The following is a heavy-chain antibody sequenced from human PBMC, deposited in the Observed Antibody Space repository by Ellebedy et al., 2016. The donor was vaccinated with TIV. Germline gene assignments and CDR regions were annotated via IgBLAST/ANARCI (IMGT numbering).Heavy chain of an antibody. D-gene: IGHD2-15*01. V-gene: IGHV4-59*08. J-gene: IGHJ5*02. CDR2: VSYSGST. CDR3: ARPVVVVAANLNWFDP. CDR1: GGSISSYY. Sequence: MPSETLSLTCTVSGGSISSYYWSWIRQPPGRGLEWIGYVSYSGSTNYNPSLKSRVTISVDTSKNQFSLKLSSVTAADTAVYYCARPVVVVAANLNWFDPWGQGTLVTVSS.